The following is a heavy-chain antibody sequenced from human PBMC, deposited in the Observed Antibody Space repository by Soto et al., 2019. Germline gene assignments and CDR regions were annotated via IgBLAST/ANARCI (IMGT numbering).Heavy chain of an antibody. J-gene: IGHJ6*02. Sequence: GESLTISCKGSGYSFTSYWIGWVRQMTGKGLEWMGIIYPGDSDTRYSPSFQGQVTISADKSISTAYLQWSSLKASDTAMYYCARRGLGTNYYYYYGMDVWGQGTTVTVSS. CDR2: IYPGDSDT. D-gene: IGHD3-10*01. V-gene: IGHV5-51*01. CDR1: GYSFTSYW. CDR3: ARRGLGTNYYYYYGMDV.